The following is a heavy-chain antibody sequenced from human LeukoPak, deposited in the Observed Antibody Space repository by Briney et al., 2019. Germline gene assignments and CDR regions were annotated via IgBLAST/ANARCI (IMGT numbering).Heavy chain of an antibody. CDR1: GFTFRSCW. Sequence: GGSLRLSCAASGFTFRSCWVSWVRQAPGKGLEWVAHMNEDGGQKYYVDSVKGRFTISRDNAKNSLYLQMNSLRAEDTAIYYCARESAGGPDYWGQGTLVTVSS. V-gene: IGHV3-7*05. D-gene: IGHD6-19*01. J-gene: IGHJ4*02. CDR2: MNEDGGQK. CDR3: ARESAGGPDY.